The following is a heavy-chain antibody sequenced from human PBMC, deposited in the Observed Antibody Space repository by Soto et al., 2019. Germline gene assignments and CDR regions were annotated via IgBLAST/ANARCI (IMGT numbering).Heavy chain of an antibody. CDR3: ARSRRVAAAVPYNWFDP. J-gene: IGHJ5*02. CDR2: INAGNGNT. D-gene: IGHD6-13*01. V-gene: IGHV1-3*01. Sequence: GASLKVSCKASGYTFTSYAMHWVRQAPGQRLEWMGWINAGNGNTKYSQKFQGRVTITRDTSASTAYMELSSLRSEDTAVYYCARSRRVAAAVPYNWFDPWGQGTLVTVSS. CDR1: GYTFTSYA.